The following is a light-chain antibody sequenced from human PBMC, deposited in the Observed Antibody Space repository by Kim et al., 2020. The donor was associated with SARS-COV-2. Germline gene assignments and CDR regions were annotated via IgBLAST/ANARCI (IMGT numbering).Light chain of an antibody. Sequence: CTPRCSDHSGPTRRCSYQSKAGTPPAPATYKASQRPSGPWRVFGAHNSGTSASLTISGLQAEDEADYYCAACDGIMYVVFGGGTQLTVL. CDR1: HSGPTR. CDR2: KAS. J-gene: IGLJ2*01. CDR3: AACDGIMYVV. V-gene: IGLV3-1*01.